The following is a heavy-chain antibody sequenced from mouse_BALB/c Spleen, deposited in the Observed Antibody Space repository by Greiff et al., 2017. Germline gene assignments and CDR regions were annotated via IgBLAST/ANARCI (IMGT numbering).Heavy chain of an antibody. V-gene: IGHV2-9*02. Sequence: VKLMESGPGLVAPSQSLSITCTVSGFSLTSYGVHWVRQPPGKGLEWLGVIWAGGSTNYNSALMSRLSISKDNSKSQVFLKMNSLQTDDTAMYYCARDGFITTAPYFDYWGQGTTLTVSS. D-gene: IGHD1-2*01. CDR1: GFSLTSYG. CDR2: IWAGGST. CDR3: ARDGFITTAPYFDY. J-gene: IGHJ2*01.